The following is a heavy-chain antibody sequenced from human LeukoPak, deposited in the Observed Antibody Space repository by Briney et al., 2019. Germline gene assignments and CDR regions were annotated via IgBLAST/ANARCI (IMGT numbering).Heavy chain of an antibody. CDR2: INHSGST. D-gene: IGHD3-22*01. CDR1: GGSFSGYY. V-gene: IGHV4-34*01. CDR3: VTYYFDSSGPKKNY. J-gene: IGHJ4*02. Sequence: SETLSLTCAVYGGSFSGYYWSWIRQPPGKGLEWIGEINHSGSTNYNPSLKSRVTISVDTSKKQFSLKLSSVTAADTAVYYCVTYYFDSSGPKKNYWGQGTLVTVSS.